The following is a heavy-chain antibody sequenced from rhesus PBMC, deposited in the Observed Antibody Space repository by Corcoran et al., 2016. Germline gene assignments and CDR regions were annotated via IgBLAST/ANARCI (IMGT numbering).Heavy chain of an antibody. CDR1: GGSISSNY. J-gene: IGHJ5-2*02. CDR3: AREESSYFHTSSLDV. Sequence: QVQLQESGPGLVKPSETLSLTCAVSGGSISSNYWSWIRQAPGNGLEWIGRFYGRGGSTHSHPPPKSRVTISTDTSKNQFSLKLSSVTAADTAVYYCAREESSYFHTSSLDVWGRGVLVTVSS. D-gene: IGHD4-29*01. V-gene: IGHV4-160*01. CDR2: FYGRGGST.